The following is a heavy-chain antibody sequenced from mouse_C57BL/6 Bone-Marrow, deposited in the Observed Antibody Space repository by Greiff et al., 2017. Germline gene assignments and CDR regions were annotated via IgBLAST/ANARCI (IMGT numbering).Heavy chain of an antibody. D-gene: IGHD5-1*01. CDR1: GYTFTSYT. CDR3: ARWTYQFGVDY. J-gene: IGHJ4*01. Sequence: QVQLKESGAELARPGASVKMSCKASGYTFTSYTMHWVKQRPGQGLEWIGYINPSSGYTKYNQKFQDKATLTADKSSSTAYMQLSSLTSEDSAVYDCARWTYQFGVDYWGQGTSVTVSA. CDR2: INPSSGYT. V-gene: IGHV1-4*01.